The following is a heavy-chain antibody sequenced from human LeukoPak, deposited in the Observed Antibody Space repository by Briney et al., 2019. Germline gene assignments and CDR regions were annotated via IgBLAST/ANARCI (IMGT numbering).Heavy chain of an antibody. Sequence: HTGGSLRLSCAASGFTFSSYGMHWVRQAPGKGLEWVAVISYDGSNKYYADSVKGRFTISRDNSKNTLYLQMNSLRAEDTAVYYCAKARRYYYDSSGYAPDDYWGQGTLVTVSS. J-gene: IGHJ4*02. V-gene: IGHV3-30*18. CDR2: ISYDGSNK. CDR1: GFTFSSYG. D-gene: IGHD3-22*01. CDR3: AKARRYYYDSSGYAPDDY.